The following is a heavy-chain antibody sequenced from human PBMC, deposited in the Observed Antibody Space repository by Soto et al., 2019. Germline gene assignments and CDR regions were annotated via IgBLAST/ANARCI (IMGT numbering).Heavy chain of an antibody. Sequence: PSETLSLTCTVSNGSISSAIYYWGWIRQPPGKGLEWIGSIYHSGSTYYNPSLQGRVTISVDTSKNQFSLKLSSVTAADTAVYFCAGRSSLASVQVYFGEISNYNWFDPWGQGTRVTVSS. J-gene: IGHJ5*02. CDR3: AGRSSLASVQVYFGEISNYNWFDP. V-gene: IGHV4-39*01. CDR1: NGSISSAIYY. D-gene: IGHD3-10*01. CDR2: IYHSGST.